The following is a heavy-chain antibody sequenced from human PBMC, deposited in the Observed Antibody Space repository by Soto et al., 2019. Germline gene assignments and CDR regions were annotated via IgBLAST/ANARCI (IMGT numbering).Heavy chain of an antibody. D-gene: IGHD2-2*01. J-gene: IGHJ4*02. Sequence: QVHLQETGPGLVKPSGTLSLTCAVSGGSISSGNWWSWVRQPPGKGLEWIGEIYHSGSTNYNPSLKSRVTISVDKSKNQFSLKLTSVTAADTAVYYCVRDPVGHSSSTTCTLFDYWGQGTLVTVSS. V-gene: IGHV4-4*02. CDR2: IYHSGST. CDR3: VRDPVGHSSSTTCTLFDY. CDR1: GGSISSGNW.